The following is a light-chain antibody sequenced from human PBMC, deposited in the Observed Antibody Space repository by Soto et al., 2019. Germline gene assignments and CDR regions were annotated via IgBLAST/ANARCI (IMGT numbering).Light chain of an antibody. J-gene: IGKJ2*01. V-gene: IGKV3-11*01. CDR1: QSISTY. CDR3: QQRSNWPTT. CDR2: DAS. Sequence: EVVLTQSPATLSLSPGERATLSCRASQSISTYLAWYQQKPGRSPRLLISDASNGATGIPARFSGSGTGTDFTLTISSLEPEDFVVYYCQQRSNWPTTFGQGTKVDIK.